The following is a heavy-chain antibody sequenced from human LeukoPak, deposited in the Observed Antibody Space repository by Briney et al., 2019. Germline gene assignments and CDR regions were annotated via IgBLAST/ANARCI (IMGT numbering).Heavy chain of an antibody. CDR2: ISWNSGTI. D-gene: IGHD2-15*01. Sequence: GRSLRLSCATSGFTFGDYAMHWVRQVPGKGLEWVASISWNSGTIAYTGSVRGRFTISRDNAKNSLFLQMNSLRAEDTALYYCVKDMGNGYNSAWRGGNGDYWGQGTLVTVSS. V-gene: IGHV3-9*01. CDR3: VKDMGNGYNSAWRGGNGDY. CDR1: GFTFGDYA. J-gene: IGHJ4*02.